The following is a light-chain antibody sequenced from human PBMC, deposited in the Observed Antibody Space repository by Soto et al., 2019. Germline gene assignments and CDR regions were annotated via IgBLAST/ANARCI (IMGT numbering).Light chain of an antibody. CDR3: QQYTTYPLA. V-gene: IGKV1-16*02. CDR1: QDISKA. J-gene: IGKJ4*01. CDR2: AAS. Sequence: DTQMTQSPSSLSASVGDRVTITCRASQDISKALAWFQQKPGKAHKLLIYAASNLQSGVPSKFSGRGSGTDFTLSISILQPEDFSTYFCQQYTTYPLAFGGGTKVEIK.